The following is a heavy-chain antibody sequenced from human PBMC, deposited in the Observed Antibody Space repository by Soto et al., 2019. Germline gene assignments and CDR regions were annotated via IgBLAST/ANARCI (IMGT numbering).Heavy chain of an antibody. CDR3: ARDSRRYYYDSSGYSPAGY. J-gene: IGHJ4*02. Sequence: QVQLVQSGAEVKKPGASVKVSCKASGYTFTSYGIIWVRQAPGQGLEWMGWISAYNGNTNYAQKLQGRVTMPTDTSTSTAYRELGSLRSDDTAVYYCARDSRRYYYDSSGYSPAGYWGQGTLVTVSS. V-gene: IGHV1-18*01. CDR1: GYTFTSYG. D-gene: IGHD3-22*01. CDR2: ISAYNGNT.